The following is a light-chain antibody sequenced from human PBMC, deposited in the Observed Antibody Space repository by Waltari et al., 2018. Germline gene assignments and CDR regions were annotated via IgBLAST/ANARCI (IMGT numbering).Light chain of an antibody. V-gene: IGKV1-39*01. CDR1: ENVKNY. CDR3: QHVYGSPFI. Sequence: DIQLTQSPSSLSASVGDRVTITCRASENVKNYLNWYQQKPGNVPKLLIYKASTLQSGVPSGFSGSGSVTDYTLTISSLQYEDVDTYSCQHVYGSPFIFGQGAKVEIE. J-gene: IGKJ2*01. CDR2: KAS.